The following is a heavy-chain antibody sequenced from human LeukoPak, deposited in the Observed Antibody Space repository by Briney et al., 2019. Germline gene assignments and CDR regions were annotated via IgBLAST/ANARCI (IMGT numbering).Heavy chain of an antibody. J-gene: IGHJ4*02. CDR3: ATGGPRGSSGWYREVACFLY. CDR1: GGSISSSSYY. CDR2: IYYSGST. D-gene: IGHD6-19*01. Sequence: PSETLSLTCTVSGGSISSSSYYWGWIRQPPGKGLEWIGSIYYSGSTYYNPSLKSRVTISVDTSKNQFSLKLSSVTAADTAVYYCATGGPRGSSGWYREVACFLYWGQGTLVTVSS. V-gene: IGHV4-39*07.